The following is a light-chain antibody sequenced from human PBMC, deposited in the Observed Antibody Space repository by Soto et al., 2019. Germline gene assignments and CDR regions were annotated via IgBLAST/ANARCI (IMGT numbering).Light chain of an antibody. V-gene: IGKV3-15*01. CDR3: QQYNDWSPYT. CDR1: ETVSSN. CDR2: GAS. Sequence: EIVMTQSPATLSVSPGERATLSCRASETVSSNLAWYQQRPGQAPRLLIYGASTRATGIPDRFSGSGSGTDFTLPISSLQSEDFAVYYCQQYNDWSPYTFGQGTKLESK. J-gene: IGKJ2*01.